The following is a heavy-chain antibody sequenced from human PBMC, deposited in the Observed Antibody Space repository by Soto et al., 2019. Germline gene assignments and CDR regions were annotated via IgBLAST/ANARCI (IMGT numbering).Heavy chain of an antibody. CDR2: IIPILGIA. CDR3: ARDNCSGGSCYANAFDI. V-gene: IGHV1-69*08. D-gene: IGHD2-15*01. Sequence: QVQLVQSGAEVKKPGSSVKVSCKASGGTFSSYTISWVRQAPGQGLEWMGRIIPILGIANYAQKFQGRVTITADKSTSTAYRELSSLRSEDTAVYYCARDNCSGGSCYANAFDIWGQGTMVTVSS. J-gene: IGHJ3*02. CDR1: GGTFSSYT.